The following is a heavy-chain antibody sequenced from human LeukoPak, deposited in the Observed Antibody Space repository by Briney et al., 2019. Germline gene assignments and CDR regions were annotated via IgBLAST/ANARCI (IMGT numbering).Heavy chain of an antibody. CDR1: GGSFSGYY. D-gene: IGHD6-19*01. J-gene: IGHJ4*02. Sequence: SETLSLTCAGYGGSFSGYYWSWIRQPPGKGLEGMGDINHSGSTNYNPSLKSRVTISVDTSKNQFSLKLSSVTAADTAVYYCARAGIWAFDYWGQGTLVTVSS. CDR3: ARAGIWAFDY. CDR2: INHSGST. V-gene: IGHV4-34*01.